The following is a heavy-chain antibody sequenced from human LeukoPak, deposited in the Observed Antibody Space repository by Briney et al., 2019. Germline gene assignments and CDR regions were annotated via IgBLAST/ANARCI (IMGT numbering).Heavy chain of an antibody. CDR1: GYTFSSYG. J-gene: IGHJ3*02. D-gene: IGHD3-10*01. CDR2: IWYDGSNK. V-gene: IGHV3-33*01. Sequence: GGSLRLSCAASGYTFSSYGMHWVRQAPGKGLEWVAVIWYDGSNKYYTDSVKGRFTISRDNSKNTLNLQMNSLRAEDTAVYYCARRFGDDAFDIWGQGTVVTVSS. CDR3: ARRFGDDAFDI.